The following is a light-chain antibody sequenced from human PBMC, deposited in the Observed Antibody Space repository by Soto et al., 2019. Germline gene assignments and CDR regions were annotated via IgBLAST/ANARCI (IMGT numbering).Light chain of an antibody. CDR3: QQYGSSPEYT. V-gene: IGKV3-20*01. J-gene: IGKJ2*01. CDR2: GAS. Sequence: EIVLTQSPGTLSLSPGERATLSCRASQSVSSSYLAWYQQKPGQAPRLLIYGASSRATGIPDRFSGSGSGTDFTLTISRLEPEDVAVYYCQQYGSSPEYTFGQGNKLEIK. CDR1: QSVSSSY.